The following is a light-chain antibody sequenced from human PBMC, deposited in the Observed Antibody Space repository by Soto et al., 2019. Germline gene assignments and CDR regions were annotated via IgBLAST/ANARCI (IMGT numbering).Light chain of an antibody. CDR3: QQYDDLPYT. CDR1: HDINNY. V-gene: IGKV1-33*01. Sequence: DIQMTQSPSSLSASVGDRITIACQASHDINNYLSWFQQKTGKAPRLLIYDASNLEAGVPSRFSGSGSGTDFTFTINSLQPEDIATYFCQQYDDLPYTFGHGTNLEIK. CDR2: DAS. J-gene: IGKJ2*01.